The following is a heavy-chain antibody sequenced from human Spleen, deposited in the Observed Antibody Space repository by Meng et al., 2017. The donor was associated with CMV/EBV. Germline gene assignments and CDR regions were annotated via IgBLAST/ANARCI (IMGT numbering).Heavy chain of an antibody. CDR2: MNPNSGST. Sequence: APVKVSCKASGYTFTSYDINWVRQATGQGLQWMGWMNPNSGSTDFAAKFQGRVTMTRDTSTSTVYMELSSLRFEDTAVYYCARGHLRRAPRITMIRAAHYYFYDLDVWGQGTTVTVSS. D-gene: IGHD3-10*01. V-gene: IGHV1-8*01. CDR1: GYTFTSYD. CDR3: ARGHLRRAPRITMIRAAHYYFYDLDV. J-gene: IGHJ6*02.